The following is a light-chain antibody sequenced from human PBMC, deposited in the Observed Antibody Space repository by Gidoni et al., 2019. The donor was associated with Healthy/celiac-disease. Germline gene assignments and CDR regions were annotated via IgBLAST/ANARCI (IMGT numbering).Light chain of an antibody. CDR2: DAS. J-gene: IGKJ4*01. V-gene: IGKV3-11*01. Sequence: EIVLTQTLATRSLSPRESSTHTCRASQSVSSYLAWYQQKPGQAPRLLIYDASISATGIPARFSGSGCGTAFPLPISSLDPENFAVYYYQQRSNWPPLTFGGGTKVEIK. CDR3: QQRSNWPPLT. CDR1: QSVSSY.